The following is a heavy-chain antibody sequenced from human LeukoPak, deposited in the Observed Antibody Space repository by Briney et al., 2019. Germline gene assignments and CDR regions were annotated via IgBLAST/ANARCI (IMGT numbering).Heavy chain of an antibody. Sequence: WIRQPPGKGLEWVGRIKSKGAGGTTDYAALVRGRFTISRDDSKNEVYLQLNSLKTEDTAVYYCTHDSSGYYSFHYWGQGILVTVSS. J-gene: IGHJ4*02. CDR3: THDSSGYYSFHY. V-gene: IGHV3-15*01. CDR2: IKSKGAGGTT. D-gene: IGHD3-22*01.